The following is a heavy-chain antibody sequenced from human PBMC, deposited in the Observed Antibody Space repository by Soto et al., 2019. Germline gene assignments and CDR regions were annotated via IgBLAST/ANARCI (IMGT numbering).Heavy chain of an antibody. CDR3: ARVIAAAGIYYYYGMDV. CDR1: GFTFSSYA. J-gene: IGHJ6*02. D-gene: IGHD6-13*01. CDR2: ISYDGSNK. Sequence: GGSLRLSCAASGFTFSSYAMHWVRQAPGKGLEWVAVISYDGSNKYYADSVKGRFTISRDNSKNTLYLQMNSLRVEAKAVYYCARVIAAAGIYYYYGMDVWGQGTTVTVSS. V-gene: IGHV3-30-3*01.